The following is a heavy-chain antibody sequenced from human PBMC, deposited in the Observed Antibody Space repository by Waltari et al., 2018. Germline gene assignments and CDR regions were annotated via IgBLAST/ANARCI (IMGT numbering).Heavy chain of an antibody. CDR2: ISGNGVSR. CDR3: AKAHWDYGNYYYYYYMDG. J-gene: IGHJ6*03. V-gene: IGHV3-23*04. CDR1: GFTFNSYA. D-gene: IGHD1-7*01. Sequence: EVQLVESGGGLVQPGGSLRLSCAASGFTFNSYAMNWVRQAPGEGPEWVSTISGNGVSRYYADSVEGRFTISRDNSRNTVYLQMSSLRAEDTAIYYCAKAHWDYGNYYYYYYMDGWGNGTTVIVSS.